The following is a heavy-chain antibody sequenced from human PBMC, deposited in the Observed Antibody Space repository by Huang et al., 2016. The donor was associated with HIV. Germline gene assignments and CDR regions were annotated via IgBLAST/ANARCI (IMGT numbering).Heavy chain of an antibody. J-gene: IGHJ5*02. Sequence: EVQLVESGGGLVQPGGSLRLSCVGSGFIFTNYWFSWVRQAPGKGLGWVANVNQDGFERNYVDSVKGRCTISRDNARTSLYLQLTSLRAEDTAVYFCVRGSGREWLDPWGQGTLVTVSS. CDR3: VRGSGREWLDP. CDR2: VNQDGFER. CDR1: GFIFTNYW. V-gene: IGHV3-7*04.